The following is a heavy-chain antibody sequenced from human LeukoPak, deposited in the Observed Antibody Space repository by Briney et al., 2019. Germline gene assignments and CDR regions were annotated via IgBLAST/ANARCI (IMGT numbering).Heavy chain of an antibody. CDR2: IYHSGST. CDR1: GYSISSGYY. V-gene: IGHV4-38-2*02. CDR3: ARGRGIVVVDY. Sequence: SETLSLTCTVSGYSISSGYYWGWIRQPPGKGLEWIGSIYHSGSTYYNPSLKSRVTISVETSKNQFSLKLSSVTAADTAVYYCARGRGIVVVDYWGQGTLVTVSS. D-gene: IGHD3-22*01. J-gene: IGHJ4*02.